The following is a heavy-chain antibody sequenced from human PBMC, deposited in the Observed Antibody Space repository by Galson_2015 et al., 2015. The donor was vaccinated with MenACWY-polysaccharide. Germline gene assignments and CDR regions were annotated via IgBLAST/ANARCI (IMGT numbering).Heavy chain of an antibody. CDR2: IYGRGNT. V-gene: IGHV3-53*01. D-gene: IGHD5-24*01. Sequence: SLRLSCAASGFTVNTRMSWFRQAPGKGLEWVSVIYGRGNTYYADSVKGRFTISRDNSKNTRYLQMNSLGAEDTAMYYCAREREGNPEAEFWGQGTLVTVSS. J-gene: IGHJ4*02. CDR1: GFTVNTR. CDR3: AREREGNPEAEF.